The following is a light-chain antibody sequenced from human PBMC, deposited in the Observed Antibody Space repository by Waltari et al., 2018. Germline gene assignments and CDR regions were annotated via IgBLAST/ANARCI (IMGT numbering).Light chain of an antibody. CDR2: EAS. Sequence: DIQMTQSPSSLSASVGYRVTITCQASQDISNYLNWYQQKPGKAPKLLIYEASHLETGVPSRFSGSGSGTDFTYTISSLQPEDIATYDCQQYDNLPLTVGGGTKVEIK. V-gene: IGKV1-33*01. CDR3: QQYDNLPLT. J-gene: IGKJ4*01. CDR1: QDISNY.